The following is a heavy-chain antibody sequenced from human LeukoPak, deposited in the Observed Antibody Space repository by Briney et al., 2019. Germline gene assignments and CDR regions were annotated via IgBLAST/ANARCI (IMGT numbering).Heavy chain of an antibody. CDR2: ISSSGSTK. V-gene: IGHV3-48*04. Sequence: GGSLRLSCAASGFTFTSYAKSWVHQAPGKGLEWVSYISSSGSTKNYAESVKGRFTISRDNAKNSLYLQMNSLRAEDTAVYYCAREGGDWGQGTLVTVSS. D-gene: IGHD3-16*01. CDR1: GFTFTSYA. J-gene: IGHJ4*02. CDR3: AREGGD.